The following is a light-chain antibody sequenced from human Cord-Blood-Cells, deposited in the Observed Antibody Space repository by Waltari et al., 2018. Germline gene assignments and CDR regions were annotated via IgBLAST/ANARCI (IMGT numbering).Light chain of an antibody. CDR1: QSVSSY. Sequence: EIVLTQSQATLSLSPGERATLSCRASQSVSSYLAWYQQKPGQAPRLLIYDASNRATGIPARFSGSGSGTDFTLTISSLEPEDFAVYYCQQRSNWPWTFDQGTKVEIK. CDR2: DAS. J-gene: IGKJ1*01. V-gene: IGKV3-11*01. CDR3: QQRSNWPWT.